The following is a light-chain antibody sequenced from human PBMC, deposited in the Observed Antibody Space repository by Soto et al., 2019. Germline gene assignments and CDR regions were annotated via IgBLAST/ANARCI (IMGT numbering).Light chain of an antibody. Sequence: DIQMTQSPSSLSAAVGDSVTITCRASQSISPYLNWYQQKPGKAPNLLIYSASILESGVPSRFSGSGSGTEFTLTISSLQPDDFATYYCQQYNSYSRTFGQGTKVDI. V-gene: IGKV1-5*01. CDR1: QSISPY. CDR3: QQYNSYSRT. J-gene: IGKJ1*01. CDR2: SAS.